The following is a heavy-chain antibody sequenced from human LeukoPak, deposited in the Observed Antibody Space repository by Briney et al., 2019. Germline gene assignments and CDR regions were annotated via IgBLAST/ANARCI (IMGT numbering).Heavy chain of an antibody. CDR3: ARDSRHLVWSDDYYYYMDV. CDR2: ISTRSTYI. CDR1: GFTFSSHT. V-gene: IGHV3-21*01. D-gene: IGHD6-13*01. Sequence: GGSLRLSCAASGFTFSSHTMNWVRQAPGKGLEWVSSISTRSTYIYYADSVRGRFTISRDNTKNSLYLQLDSLRAEDTAVYYCARDSRHLVWSDDYYYYMDVWGKGPRSPSP. J-gene: IGHJ6*03.